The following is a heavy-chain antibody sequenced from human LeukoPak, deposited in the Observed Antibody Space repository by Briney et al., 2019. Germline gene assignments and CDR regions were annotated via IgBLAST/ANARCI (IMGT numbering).Heavy chain of an antibody. CDR3: ATPVVVVAAGRRAFDI. CDR2: IKQDGSEK. D-gene: IGHD2-15*01. CDR1: GFTFSSYS. Sequence: GGSLRLSCAASGFTFSSYSMSWVRQAPGKGLEWVANIKQDGSEKYYVDSVKGRFTISRDNAKNSLYLQMNSLRAEDTAVYYCATPVVVVAAGRRAFDIWGQGTMVTVSS. J-gene: IGHJ3*02. V-gene: IGHV3-7*01.